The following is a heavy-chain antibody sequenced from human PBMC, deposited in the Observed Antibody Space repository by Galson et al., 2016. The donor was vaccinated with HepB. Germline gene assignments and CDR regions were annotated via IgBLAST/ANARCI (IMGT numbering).Heavy chain of an antibody. CDR3: TRAPVD. D-gene: IGHD4-23*01. CDR1: GFTFSRYW. CDR2: ISGDGSDA. J-gene: IGHJ4*02. V-gene: IGHV3-74*01. Sequence: SLRLSCAASGFTFSRYWMHWVRQTPERGLVWVSRISGDGSDASYADSVKGRFTVSRDHAKNTLFLQMNSLRAKDTAVDYCTRAPVDWGQGTLVTVSS.